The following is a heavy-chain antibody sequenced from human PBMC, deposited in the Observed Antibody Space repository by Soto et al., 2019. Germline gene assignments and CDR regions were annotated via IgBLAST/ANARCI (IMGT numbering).Heavy chain of an antibody. CDR1: GGSISSSNW. D-gene: IGHD6-13*01. V-gene: IGHV4-4*02. J-gene: IGHJ4*02. CDR2: IYHSGST. Sequence: SETLSLTCAVSGGSISSSNWWSWVRQPPGKGLDWIGEIYHSGSTNYNPSLKSRVIISVDTSKNQFSLKLSSVTAADTAVYYCAKGSSSWFFDYWGQGTLVTVSS. CDR3: AKGSSSWFFDY.